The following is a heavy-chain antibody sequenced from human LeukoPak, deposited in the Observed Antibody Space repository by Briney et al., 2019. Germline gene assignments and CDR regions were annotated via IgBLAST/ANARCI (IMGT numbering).Heavy chain of an antibody. V-gene: IGHV3-23*01. J-gene: IGHJ4*02. CDR2: ISGSGDTT. CDR1: GFTFSNYA. Sequence: QPGGSLRLSCAASGFTFSNYAMSWVRQAPGKGLEWVSAISGSGDTTYYADSVKGRFTISRDNSKNTLYLQMNSLRAEDTAVYYCARADILTGYQDDYWGQGTLVTVSS. D-gene: IGHD3-9*01. CDR3: ARADILTGYQDDY.